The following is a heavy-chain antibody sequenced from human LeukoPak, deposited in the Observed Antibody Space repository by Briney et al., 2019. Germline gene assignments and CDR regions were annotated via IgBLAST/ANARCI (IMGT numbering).Heavy chain of an antibody. V-gene: IGHV3-23*01. CDR1: GFTFNIYA. CDR3: ATDCTITNCYNTQALDV. D-gene: IGHD2-2*02. CDR2: ISGSGGST. Sequence: GGSLSLSCTASGFTFNIYAESWVRQAPGKGLEWVSGISGSGGSTYYADSVKGRFTIARDASRNTLLLQMHAVRAEDTATYYCATDCTITNCYNTQALDVWSQGTMVTVSS. J-gene: IGHJ3*01.